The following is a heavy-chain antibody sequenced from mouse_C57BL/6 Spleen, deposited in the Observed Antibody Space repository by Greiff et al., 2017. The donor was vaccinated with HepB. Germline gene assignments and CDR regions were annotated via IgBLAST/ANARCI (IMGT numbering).Heavy chain of an antibody. D-gene: IGHD1-1*01. J-gene: IGHJ3*01. Sequence: EVQGVESGGGLVQPGGSLSLSCAASGFTFTDYYMSWVRQPPGKALEWLGFIRNKANGYTTEYSASVKGRLTISSDNSPSILYLQMNALKAEDSAPYYCARSHYYGSPFAYWGQGTLVTVSA. V-gene: IGHV7-3*01. CDR1: GFTFTDYY. CDR3: ARSHYYGSPFAY. CDR2: IRNKANGYTT.